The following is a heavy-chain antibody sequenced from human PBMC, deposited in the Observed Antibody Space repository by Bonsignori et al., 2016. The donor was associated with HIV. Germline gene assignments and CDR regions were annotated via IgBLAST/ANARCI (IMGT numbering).Heavy chain of an antibody. V-gene: IGHV4-34*01. CDR3: ASVDYGGNSARFDY. J-gene: IGHJ4*02. Sequence: WIRQPPGKGLEWIGEINHSGSTNYNPSLKSRVTISVDTSKNQFSLKLSSVTAADTAVYYCASVDYGGNSARFDYWGQGTLVTVSS. D-gene: IGHD4-23*01. CDR2: INHSGST.